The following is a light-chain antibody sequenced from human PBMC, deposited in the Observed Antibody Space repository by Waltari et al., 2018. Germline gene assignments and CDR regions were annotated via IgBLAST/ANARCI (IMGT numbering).Light chain of an antibody. V-gene: IGKV4-1*01. J-gene: IGKJ1*01. CDR1: QSVLNSFNNKNY. Sequence: DIVMTQSPDSLAVSLGERATINCKSSQSVLNSFNNKNYLAWYQQRPGQAPKLLLYWASTRESGVPDRFSGSGSGTDFTLTISSLQAEDVAVYCCQQYYSSLWTFGQGTKVEVK. CDR2: WAS. CDR3: QQYYSSLWT.